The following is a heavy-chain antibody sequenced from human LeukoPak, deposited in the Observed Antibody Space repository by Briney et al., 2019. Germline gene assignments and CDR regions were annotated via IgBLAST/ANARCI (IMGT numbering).Heavy chain of an antibody. CDR1: GGTFSSYA. J-gene: IGHJ6*03. D-gene: IGHD5-12*01. Sequence: SVKVSCKASGGTFSSYAISWVRQAPGHGLEWMGGIIPIFGTANYAQKFQGRVTITTDESTSTAYMELSSLRSEDTAVYYCARGEGSGDERDYYYYYMDVWGKGTTVTVSS. CDR2: IIPIFGTA. CDR3: ARGEGSGDERDYYYYYMDV. V-gene: IGHV1-69*05.